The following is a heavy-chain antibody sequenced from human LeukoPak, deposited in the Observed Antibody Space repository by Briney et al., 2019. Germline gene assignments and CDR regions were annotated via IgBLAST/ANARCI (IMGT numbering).Heavy chain of an antibody. Sequence: GGSPRLSCAASGFTFSSYAMNWVRQAPGKGLEWVSYISSSSGTIYYADSVKGRFTISRDNAKNSLYLQMNSLRAEDTAVYYCARVTRYYYGMDVWGQGTTVTVSS. CDR2: ISSSSGTI. J-gene: IGHJ6*02. CDR1: GFTFSSYA. CDR3: ARVTRYYYGMDV. V-gene: IGHV3-48*01.